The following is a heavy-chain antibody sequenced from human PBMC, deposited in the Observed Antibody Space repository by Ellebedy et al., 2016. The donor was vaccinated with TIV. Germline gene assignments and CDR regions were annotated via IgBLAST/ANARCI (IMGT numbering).Heavy chain of an antibody. J-gene: IGHJ6*02. CDR3: ARAKLARYYYYYGMDV. CDR2: IYHSGST. CDR1: GGSVSSGSYY. V-gene: IGHV4-39*07. D-gene: IGHD6-13*01. Sequence: SETLSLXXTVSGGSVSSGSYYWSWIRQPPGKGLEWIGSIYHSGSTYYNPSLKNRVTISVDTSKNQFSLKLSSVTAADTAVYYCARAKLARYYYYYGMDVWGQGTTVTVSS.